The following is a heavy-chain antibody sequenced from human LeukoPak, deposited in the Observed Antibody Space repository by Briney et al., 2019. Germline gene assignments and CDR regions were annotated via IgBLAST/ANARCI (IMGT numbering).Heavy chain of an antibody. CDR1: GFTVSNNY. CDR3: ARDPRTGSYYDY. CDR2: IYTGGST. J-gene: IGHJ4*02. D-gene: IGHD2-8*02. Sequence: GGSLRLSCAAYGFTVSNNYMSWVRQAPGKGLEWVSVIYTGGSTYYADSVKDRFTISRDNSKNTLYLQMNSLRAVDTAVYYCARDPRTGSYYDYWGQGTLVTVSS. V-gene: IGHV3-66*01.